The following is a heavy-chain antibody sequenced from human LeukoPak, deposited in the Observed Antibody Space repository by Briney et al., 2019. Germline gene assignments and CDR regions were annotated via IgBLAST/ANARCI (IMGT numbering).Heavy chain of an antibody. Sequence: PGESLKISCKGSGYSFTSYWIGWVRQMPGKGLEWMGIIYPGDSDTRYSPSFQGQVTISADKSISTAYLQSSSLKASDTAMYYCARLVGATTVTFDYWGQGTLVTVSS. CDR1: GYSFTSYW. J-gene: IGHJ4*02. CDR3: ARLVGATTVTFDY. V-gene: IGHV5-51*01. D-gene: IGHD1-26*01. CDR2: IYPGDSDT.